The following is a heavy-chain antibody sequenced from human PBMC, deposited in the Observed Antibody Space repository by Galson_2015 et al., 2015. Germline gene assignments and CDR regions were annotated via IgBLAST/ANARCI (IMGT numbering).Heavy chain of an antibody. V-gene: IGHV1-2*06. CDR2: INPNSGGT. J-gene: IGHJ4*02. D-gene: IGHD4-17*01. Sequence: SVKVSCKASGYTFTDYYMHWARQAPGQGLEWMGRINPNSGGTNYAQRFQGRVTMTRDTSISTVYMKLSRLRSDDTAVYFCARDLTVTTFDCWGQGTLVTVSS. CDR3: ARDLTVTTFDC. CDR1: GYTFTDYY.